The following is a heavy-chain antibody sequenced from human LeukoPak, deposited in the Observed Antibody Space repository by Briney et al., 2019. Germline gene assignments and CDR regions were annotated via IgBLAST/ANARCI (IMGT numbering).Heavy chain of an antibody. J-gene: IGHJ4*02. Sequence: SETLSLTCAVYGGSFSGYYWSWIRQPPGKGREWIGEINHSGSTNYNPSLKSRVTISVDTSKNQFSLKLSSVTAADTAVYYCASEDQSLVRDYWGPGTLVTVSS. V-gene: IGHV4-34*01. CDR3: ASEDQSLVRDY. D-gene: IGHD6-19*01. CDR1: GGSFSGYY. CDR2: INHSGST.